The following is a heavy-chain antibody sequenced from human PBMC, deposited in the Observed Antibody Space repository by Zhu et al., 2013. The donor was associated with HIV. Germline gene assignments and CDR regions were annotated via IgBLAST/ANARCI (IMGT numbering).Heavy chain of an antibody. V-gene: IGHV4-59*01. Sequence: QVQLQESGPGLVKPSETLSLTCTVSGGSISSYYWSWIRQPPGKGLEWIGYIYYSGSTNYNPSLKSRVTISVDTSKNQFSLKLSSVTAADTAVYYCARALLSGDSKGITDAFDIWGQGTMGHRLF. CDR3: ARALLSGDSKGITDAFDI. J-gene: IGHJ3*02. CDR2: IYYSGST. CDR1: GGSISSYY. D-gene: IGHD1-26*01.